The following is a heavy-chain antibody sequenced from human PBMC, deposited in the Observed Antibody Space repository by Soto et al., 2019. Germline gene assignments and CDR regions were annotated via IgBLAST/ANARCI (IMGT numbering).Heavy chain of an antibody. CDR3: ARSPPPDWYFDL. CDR2: ISSSSGYI. CDR1: GFTFSDYS. J-gene: IGHJ2*01. V-gene: IGHV3-21*01. Sequence: EVQLVESGGGLVKPGGSLRLSCAASGFTFSDYSMNWVRQAPGKGLEWVSSISSSSGYIYYADSVKGRFTISRDNAKNSLYLQMNILRAEDTAVYYCARSPPPDWYFDLWGRGTLVTVSS.